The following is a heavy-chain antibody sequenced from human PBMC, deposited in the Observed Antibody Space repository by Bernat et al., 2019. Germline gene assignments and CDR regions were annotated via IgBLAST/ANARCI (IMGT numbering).Heavy chain of an antibody. Sequence: EVQLVQSGAEVKKPGESLKISCKGSGYSFTSYWIGWVRQMPGKGLEWMGIIYPGDSDTRYSPSFQGQVTISADKSISTAYLQWSSLKASDTAMYYWARQGPGYSSSWYHLDYWGQGTLVTVSS. CDR2: IYPGDSDT. CDR1: GYSFTSYW. CDR3: ARQGPGYSSSWYHLDY. J-gene: IGHJ4*02. D-gene: IGHD6-13*01. V-gene: IGHV5-51*01.